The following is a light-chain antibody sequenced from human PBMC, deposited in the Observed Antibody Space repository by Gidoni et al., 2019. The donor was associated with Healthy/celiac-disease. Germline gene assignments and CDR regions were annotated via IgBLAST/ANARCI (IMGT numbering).Light chain of an antibody. J-gene: IGKJ1*01. CDR3: QQYNNWLRT. V-gene: IGKV3-15*01. CDR1: QSVSSN. CDR2: GAS. Sequence: EIVMTHSPATLSLSPGERATLSRRASQSVSSNLAWYQQKPGQAPRLLIYGASTRATGIPARFSGSGSGTEFTLTISSVQSEDFAVYYCQQYNNWLRTFGQGTKVEIK.